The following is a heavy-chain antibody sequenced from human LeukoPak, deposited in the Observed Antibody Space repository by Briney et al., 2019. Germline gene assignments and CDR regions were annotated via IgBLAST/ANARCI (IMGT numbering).Heavy chain of an antibody. CDR1: GYSISSGYY. CDR2: IYYSGST. J-gene: IGHJ4*02. D-gene: IGHD6-13*01. CDR3: AKGYSSSWYFDY. V-gene: IGHV4-61*01. Sequence: PSETLSLTCAVSGYSISSGYYWGWIRQPPGKGLEWIGYIYYSGSTNYNPSLKSRVTISVDTSKNQFSLKLSSVTAADTAVYYCAKGYSSSWYFDYWGQGTLVTVSS.